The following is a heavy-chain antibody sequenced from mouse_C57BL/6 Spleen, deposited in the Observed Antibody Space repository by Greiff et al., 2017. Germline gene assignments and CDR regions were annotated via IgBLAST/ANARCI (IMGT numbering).Heavy chain of an antibody. Sequence: EVKLVESGGGLVQPGGSLSLSCAASGFTFTDYYMSWVRQPPGKALEWLGFIRNKANGYTTEYSASVKGRFTISRDNSQSILYLQMNALRAEDSATYYCARSHYGSSYGWYFDVWGTGTTVTVSS. CDR2: IRNKANGYTT. V-gene: IGHV7-3*01. J-gene: IGHJ1*03. CDR3: ARSHYGSSYGWYFDV. CDR1: GFTFTDYY. D-gene: IGHD1-1*01.